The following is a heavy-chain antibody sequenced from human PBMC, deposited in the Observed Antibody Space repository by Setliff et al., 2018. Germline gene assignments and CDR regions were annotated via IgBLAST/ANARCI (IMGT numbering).Heavy chain of an antibody. V-gene: IGHV4-59*08. Sequence: PSETLSLTCSVSGDSIFDNYWSWIRQSPRRGLEWIAYISYTGSTNYNPSLKSRVTISLDTSKNHFSLNLRSVTAADTAVYYCARLSPYNTGPPFDYWGQGTLVTVSS. CDR2: ISYTGST. CDR1: GDSIFDNY. J-gene: IGHJ4*02. D-gene: IGHD2-8*02. CDR3: ARLSPYNTGPPFDY.